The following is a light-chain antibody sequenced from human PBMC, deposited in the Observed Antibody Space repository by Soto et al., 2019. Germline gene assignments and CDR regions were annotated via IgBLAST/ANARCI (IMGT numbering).Light chain of an antibody. V-gene: IGLV4-69*01. CDR1: SGHGSYA. CDR2: LNSDGSH. Sequence: QSVLTQSPSASASLGASVKLTCTLSSGHGSYAIAWHQQQPEKGPRYLMKLNSDGSHSKGDGIPDRFSGSSSGAERYLTISSLQSEDEADYYCQTWGTGIHVFGGGTQLTVL. CDR3: QTWGTGIHV. J-gene: IGLJ7*01.